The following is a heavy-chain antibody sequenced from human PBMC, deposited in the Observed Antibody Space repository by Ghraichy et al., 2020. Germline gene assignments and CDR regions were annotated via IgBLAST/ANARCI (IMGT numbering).Heavy chain of an antibody. CDR3: ATLYYDFWSDFSTYNDDMDV. CDR2: INYSGGT. V-gene: IGHV4-61*01. J-gene: IGHJ6*02. Sequence: SETLSLTCRVSGGSVTSDTNYWNWIRQPPGKGLEWIGYINYSGGTNYNPSLKSRVAISVDTSKNQFSLRLSSVTAADTAVYYCATLYYDFWSDFSTYNDDMDVWGQGTTVTVSS. CDR1: GGSVTSDTNY. D-gene: IGHD3-3*01.